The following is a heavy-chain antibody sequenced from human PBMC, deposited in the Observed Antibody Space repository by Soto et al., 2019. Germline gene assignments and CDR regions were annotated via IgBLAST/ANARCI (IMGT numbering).Heavy chain of an antibody. D-gene: IGHD3-16*02. CDR2: IAIGSGNT. CDR1: GFTYTSSA. V-gene: IGHV1-58*01. Sequence: QVQVVQSGPEVKKPGTSVKVSCKTSGFTYTSSAVQWVRQARGQRLEWLGWIAIGSGNTEYAQKFQERVTITRDMSTSTAYMELTSLRSADTAVYYCVAGGYRHWGQGTLVTVSS. J-gene: IGHJ4*02. CDR3: VAGGYRH.